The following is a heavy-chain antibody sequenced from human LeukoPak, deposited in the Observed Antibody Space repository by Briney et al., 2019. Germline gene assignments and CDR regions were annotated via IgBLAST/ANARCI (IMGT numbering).Heavy chain of an antibody. CDR2: ISYDGSNK. D-gene: IGHD6-13*01. Sequence: GRSLRLSCAASGFTFSSYGMHWVRQAPGKGLDWVAVISYDGSNKYYADSVKGRFTISRDNSKNTLYLQMNSLRAEDTAVYYCAKHGKEQQLVYYYYYGMDVWGQGTTVNVSS. V-gene: IGHV3-30*18. CDR3: AKHGKEQQLVYYYYYGMDV. CDR1: GFTFSSYG. J-gene: IGHJ6*02.